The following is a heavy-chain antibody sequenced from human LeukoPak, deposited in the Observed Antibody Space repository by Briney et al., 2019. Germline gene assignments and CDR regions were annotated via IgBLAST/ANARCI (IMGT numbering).Heavy chain of an antibody. CDR3: ARDLLGYDILTGHL. Sequence: GASVKVSCKASGYTFTGYYMHWVRQAPGQGLEWMGWINPNSGGTNYAQKFQGRVTMTRDTSISTAYMELSRLRSDDTAVYYCARDLLGYDILTGHLWGQGTLVTVSS. J-gene: IGHJ4*02. CDR2: INPNSGGT. CDR1: GYTFTGYY. V-gene: IGHV1-2*02. D-gene: IGHD3-9*01.